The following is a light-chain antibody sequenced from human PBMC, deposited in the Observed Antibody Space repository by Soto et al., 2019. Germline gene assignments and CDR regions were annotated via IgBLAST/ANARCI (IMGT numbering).Light chain of an antibody. Sequence: EIVLTQSPGTLSLSPGERATLSCRASQSINSRYLAWYQQKPGQAPRLLIYGASSRATGIPDRFSGSGSGTDFTITISRLEPEDFAVYYCQQFGISPGFTFGPGTKVDIK. CDR3: QQFGISPGFT. CDR2: GAS. CDR1: QSINSRY. V-gene: IGKV3-20*01. J-gene: IGKJ3*01.